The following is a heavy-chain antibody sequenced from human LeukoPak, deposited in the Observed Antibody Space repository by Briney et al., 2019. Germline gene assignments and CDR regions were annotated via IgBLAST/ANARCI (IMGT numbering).Heavy chain of an antibody. CDR2: ISWNSGSE. D-gene: IGHD6-19*01. V-gene: IGHV3-9*01. CDR1: GFSFDDYA. Sequence: PGGSLRLSCAASGFSFDDYAMHWLRQVPGKGLQWVSGISWNSGSEGYADSVKGRFTISRDNAKNTLYLQMNSLRAEDTAVYYCARDASYSSGCPDYWGQGTLVTVSS. CDR3: ARDASYSSGCPDY. J-gene: IGHJ4*02.